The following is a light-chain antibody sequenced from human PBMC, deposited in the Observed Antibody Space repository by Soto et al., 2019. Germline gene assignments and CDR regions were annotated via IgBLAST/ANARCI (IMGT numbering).Light chain of an antibody. CDR2: RAS. Sequence: EIVMTQSPATLSVSPGERATLSCRASQDIKSNLAWYQQKPGQAPILLISRASTRATGFPDRFSGSGSGTEFTLTISSLQSEDFAVYYCQQYGSSPPTFGQGTKVEIK. CDR3: QQYGSSPPT. J-gene: IGKJ1*01. CDR1: QDIKSN. V-gene: IGKV3-15*01.